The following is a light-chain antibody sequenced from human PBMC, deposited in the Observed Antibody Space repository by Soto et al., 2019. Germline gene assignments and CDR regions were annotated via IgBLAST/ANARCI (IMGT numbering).Light chain of an antibody. V-gene: IGLV2-14*03. J-gene: IGLJ2*01. Sequence: QSALTQPASVSGSPGQSITISCTGTSSDIGPYNYVTWYQQHPGKAPKLIIYDVSNRPSGVSNRFSGSKSGNTASLTISGLQAEDEADYYCSSYTSRTTLVIFGGGTKLTVL. CDR1: SSDIGPYNY. CDR3: SSYTSRTTLVI. CDR2: DVS.